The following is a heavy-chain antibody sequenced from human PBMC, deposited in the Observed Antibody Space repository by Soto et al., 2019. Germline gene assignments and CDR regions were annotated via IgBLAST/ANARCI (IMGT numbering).Heavy chain of an antibody. V-gene: IGHV4-34*01. CDR1: GGSFSGYY. CDR3: ASGRYCSGGSCYFSYYYMDV. J-gene: IGHJ6*03. D-gene: IGHD2-15*01. CDR2: INHSGST. Sequence: ASETLSLTCAVYGGSFSGYYWSWIRQPPGKRLEWIGEINHSGSTNYNPSLKSRVTISVDTSKNQFSLKLSSVTAADTAVYYCASGRYCSGGSCYFSYYYMDVWGKGTTVTVSS.